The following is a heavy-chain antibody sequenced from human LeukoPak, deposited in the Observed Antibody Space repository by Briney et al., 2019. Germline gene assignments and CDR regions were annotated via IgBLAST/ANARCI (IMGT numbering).Heavy chain of an antibody. CDR2: IYSGGST. Sequence: GGSLRLSCAASGFTVSNNYMSWVRQAPGKGLEWASVIYSGGSTYYADSVKGRFTISRDTSKNTLSLQMNSLRAEDTAVYYCARVPYYYDSSGYPAYYFDYWGQGTLVTVSS. V-gene: IGHV3-53*01. D-gene: IGHD3-22*01. CDR3: ARVPYYYDSSGYPAYYFDY. CDR1: GFTVSNNY. J-gene: IGHJ4*02.